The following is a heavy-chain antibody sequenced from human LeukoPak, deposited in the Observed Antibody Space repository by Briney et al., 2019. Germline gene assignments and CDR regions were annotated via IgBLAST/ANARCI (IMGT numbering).Heavy chain of an antibody. Sequence: GGSLRLSCAASGFTFSSYGMSWVRQAPGKGLEWVSAISGSGGSTYYADSVKGRFTISRDNSKNTLYLQMNSLRAEDTAVYYCAKSTYYYDSSGYSALRYYFDYWGQGTLVTVSS. CDR2: ISGSGGST. CDR3: AKSTYYYDSSGYSALRYYFDY. D-gene: IGHD3-22*01. CDR1: GFTFSSYG. V-gene: IGHV3-23*01. J-gene: IGHJ4*02.